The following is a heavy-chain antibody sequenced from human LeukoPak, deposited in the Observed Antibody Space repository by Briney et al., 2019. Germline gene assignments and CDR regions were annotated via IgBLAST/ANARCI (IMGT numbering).Heavy chain of an antibody. CDR3: ARSPSAFAAFAS. V-gene: IGHV1-2*02. CDR1: GYTFSAYY. CDR2: INPHTGDT. D-gene: IGHD2-15*01. Sequence: GASVKVSCRASGYTFSAYYMNWARRAPGQGLEWMGWINPHTGDTNYAQHFQGRITMTRDTSTVYMDLSRLRSDDTAVYFCARSPSAFAAFASWGQGTLVTVSS. J-gene: IGHJ5*02.